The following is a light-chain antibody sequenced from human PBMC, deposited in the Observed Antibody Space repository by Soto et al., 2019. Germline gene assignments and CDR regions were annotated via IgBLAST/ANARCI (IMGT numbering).Light chain of an antibody. Sequence: QSALTQPASVSGSPGQSITISCTGTSSDVGGYNYVSWYQQHPGKAPKLMIYDVSTRPSGVSDRFSGSKSGNTASLTISGLQAEDEADYYCSSYTSSNTLVVFGGGTQLTVL. V-gene: IGLV2-14*01. CDR3: SSYTSSNTLVV. CDR2: DVS. J-gene: IGLJ2*01. CDR1: SSDVGGYNY.